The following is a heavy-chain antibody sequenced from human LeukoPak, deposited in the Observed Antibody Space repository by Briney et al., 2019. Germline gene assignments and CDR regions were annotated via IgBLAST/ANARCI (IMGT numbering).Heavy chain of an antibody. CDR3: ARTRPTMQGWRFDY. CDR1: GYTFTNYG. D-gene: IGHD5-12*01. CDR2: ISAYNGET. Sequence: ASVKVSCKASGYTFTNYGITWVRQAPGQGLEWMGWISAYNGETNYAQSLQGRVTLTTDASTTTASMELRSLRSGDTAVYYCARTRPTMQGWRFDYWGQGTLVTVSS. V-gene: IGHV1-18*01. J-gene: IGHJ4*02.